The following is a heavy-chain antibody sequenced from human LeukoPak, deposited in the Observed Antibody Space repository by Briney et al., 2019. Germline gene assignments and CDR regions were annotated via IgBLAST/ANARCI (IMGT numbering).Heavy chain of an antibody. CDR3: ARLDCSSTSCYGVYYYYMDV. V-gene: IGHV5-51*01. CDR1: GSSFTSYW. CDR2: SYPGDSDT. J-gene: IGHJ6*03. D-gene: IGHD2-2*01. Sequence: PGESLQISCQGSGSSFTSYWIGWARQLPGKGLEWMGISYPGDSDTRYSPPCQGQVTISADKSISTAYLQWSSLKASDTAMYYCARLDCSSTSCYGVYYYYMDVWGKGTTVTVSS.